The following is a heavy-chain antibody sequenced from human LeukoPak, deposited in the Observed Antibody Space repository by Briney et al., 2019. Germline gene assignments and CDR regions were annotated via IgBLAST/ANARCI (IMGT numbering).Heavy chain of an antibody. J-gene: IGHJ4*02. CDR3: ARALLARGFDY. D-gene: IGHD2-21*01. CDR1: GGTISSYY. Sequence: PSETLSLTCTVSGGTISSYYWSWIRQPPGKGLEWIAYIYYSGGTNYNPSLKSRVTISVDTSKDQFSLKLSSVTAADTAVYYCARALLARGFDYWGQGTLVTVSS. V-gene: IGHV4-59*01. CDR2: IYYSGGT.